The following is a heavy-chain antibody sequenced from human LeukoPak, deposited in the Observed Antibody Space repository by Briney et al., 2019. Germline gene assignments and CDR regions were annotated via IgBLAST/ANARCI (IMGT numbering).Heavy chain of an antibody. J-gene: IGHJ6*04. CDR3: ARAPTVLLWFGELPSYYYGMDV. V-gene: IGHV3-33*01. CDR1: GFTFSSYG. D-gene: IGHD3-10*01. Sequence: PGGSLRLSCAASGFTFSSYGMHWVRQAPGKGLEWVAVIWYDGSNKYYADSVKGRFTISRDNSKNTLYLQMNSLRAEDTAVYYCARAPTVLLWFGELPSYYYGMDVWGEGTTVTVSS. CDR2: IWYDGSNK.